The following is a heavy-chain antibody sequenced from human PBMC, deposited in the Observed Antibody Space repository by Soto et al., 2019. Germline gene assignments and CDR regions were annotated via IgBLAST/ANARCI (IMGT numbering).Heavy chain of an antibody. V-gene: IGHV3-30*18. J-gene: IGHJ4*02. CDR1: GFTFSSYG. D-gene: IGHD6-6*01. CDR2: ISYDGSNK. CDR3: AKDQGAARQGGYYFDY. Sequence: ESGGGVVQPGRSLRLSCAASGFTFSSYGMHWVRQAPGKGLEWVAVISYDGSNKYYADSVKGRFTISRDNSKNTLYLQMNSLRAEDTAVYYCAKDQGAARQGGYYFDYWGQGTLVTVSS.